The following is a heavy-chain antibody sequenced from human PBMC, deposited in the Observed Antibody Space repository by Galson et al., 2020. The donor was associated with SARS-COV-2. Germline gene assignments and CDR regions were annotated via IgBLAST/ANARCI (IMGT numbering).Heavy chain of an antibody. CDR2: ISGTGGST. D-gene: IGHD4-17*01. CDR3: AKDYGDYEFPNWFDP. J-gene: IGHJ5*02. V-gene: IGHV3-23*01. Sequence: AGGSLRLSCAASGFTFSNYVMTWVREAPGKGLEWVSAISGTGGSTYYADSVKGRFTISRDNAKNTLYLYMNSLRGDDTAVYYCAKDYGDYEFPNWFDPWGQGTLVTVSS. CDR1: GFTFSNYV.